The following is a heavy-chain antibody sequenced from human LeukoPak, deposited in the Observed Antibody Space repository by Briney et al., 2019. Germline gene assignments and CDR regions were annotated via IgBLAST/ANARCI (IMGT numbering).Heavy chain of an antibody. J-gene: IGHJ4*02. V-gene: IGHV1-3*01. Sequence: ASVTVSCTASGYTFTIYAMHWVRQAPGQRLEWMGWINAGNGNTKYSQKFQGRVTITRDTSASTAYMELSSLRSEDTAVYYCARADDSGSYHGDYWGQGTLVTVSS. CDR3: ARADDSGSYHGDY. CDR2: INAGNGNT. D-gene: IGHD1-26*01. CDR1: GYTFTIYA.